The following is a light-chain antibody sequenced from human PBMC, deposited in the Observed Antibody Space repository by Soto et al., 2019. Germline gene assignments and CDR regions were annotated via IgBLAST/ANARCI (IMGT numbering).Light chain of an antibody. CDR2: KAS. V-gene: IGKV1-5*03. CDR3: QQYNSFPYT. J-gene: IGKJ2*01. CDR1: QSISSW. Sequence: DIQMTQSPSTLSASGGDRVTIPCRASQSISSWLAWYQQKPGKAPKRLMYKASTLESGVPSRFRGSGSGTEFTLTIRSLQPDDFSTYYCQQYNSFPYTFGQGTRLEMK.